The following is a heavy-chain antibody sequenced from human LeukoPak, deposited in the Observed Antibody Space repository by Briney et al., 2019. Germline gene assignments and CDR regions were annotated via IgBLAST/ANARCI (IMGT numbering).Heavy chain of an antibody. CDR1: GFTFSSYE. CDR2: ISSSGSTI. D-gene: IGHD1-26*01. V-gene: IGHV3-48*03. J-gene: IGHJ4*02. CDR3: ARDLLGWELHYFDY. Sequence: GGSLRLSCAASGFTFSSYEMNWVRQAPGKGLEWVSYISSSGSTIYYADSVKGRFTISRDNAKNSLYLQMNSLRAEDTAVYYCARDLLGWELHYFDYWGQGTLVTVFS.